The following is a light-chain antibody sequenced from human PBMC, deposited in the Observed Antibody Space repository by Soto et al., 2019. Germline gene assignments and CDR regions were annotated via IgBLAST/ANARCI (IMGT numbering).Light chain of an antibody. CDR1: SSNIGGNS. CDR2: DDN. Sequence: QSVLTQPPSASQTPGQRVTISCSGSSSNIGGNSVSWYQQLPGTAPKLLIYDDNKRPSGIPDRFSGSKSGTSATLGITGFQTGDEADYYCGSWDSSLSAYVFGTGTKVTV. J-gene: IGLJ1*01. CDR3: GSWDSSLSAYV. V-gene: IGLV1-51*01.